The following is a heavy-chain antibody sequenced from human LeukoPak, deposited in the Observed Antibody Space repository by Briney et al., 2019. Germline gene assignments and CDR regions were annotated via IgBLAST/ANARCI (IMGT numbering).Heavy chain of an antibody. V-gene: IGHV3-7*01. CDR2: IKQDGSEK. J-gene: IGHJ6*02. CDR3: ARGDEQWLARLDYYYYGMDV. Sequence: GGSLRLSCAASGFTFSSYWMSWVRQAPGKGLEWVANIKQDGSEKYYVDSVKGRFTISRDNAKNSLYLQMNSLRAEDTAVYYCARGDEQWLARLDYYYYGMDVWGQGTTVTVSS. CDR1: GFTFSSYW. D-gene: IGHD6-19*01.